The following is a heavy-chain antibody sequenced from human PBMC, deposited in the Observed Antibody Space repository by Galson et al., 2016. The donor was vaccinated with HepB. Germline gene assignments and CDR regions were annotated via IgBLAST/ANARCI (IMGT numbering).Heavy chain of an antibody. CDR2: INHSGST. CDR3: ASPSRSRRFFDL. J-gene: IGHJ2*01. V-gene: IGHV4-34*01. CDR1: GGSFSAYY. Sequence: SETLSLTCAGYGGSFSAYYWSWIRQPPGKGLEWIGEINHSGSTNYNPSLKSRVTISIDTSKSQFSLKLTSVTAADTAVYYCASPSRSRRFFDLWGRGTLVTVSS.